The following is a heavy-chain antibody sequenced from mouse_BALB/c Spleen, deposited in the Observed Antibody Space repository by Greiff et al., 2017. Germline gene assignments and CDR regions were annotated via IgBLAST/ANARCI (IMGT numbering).Heavy chain of an antibody. D-gene: IGHD1-1*01. Sequence: EVQVVESGGGLVQPGGSLRLSCATSGFTFTDYYMSWVRQPPGKALEWLGFIRNKANGYTTEYSASVKGRFTISRDNSQSILYLQMNTLRAEDSATYYCARDIRYGFDYWGQGTTLTVSS. CDR3: ARDIRYGFDY. V-gene: IGHV7-3*02. CDR1: GFTFTDYY. J-gene: IGHJ2*01. CDR2: IRNKANGYTT.